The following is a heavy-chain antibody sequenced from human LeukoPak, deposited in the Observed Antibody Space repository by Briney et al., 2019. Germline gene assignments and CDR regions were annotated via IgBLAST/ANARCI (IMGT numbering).Heavy chain of an antibody. V-gene: IGHV3-7*01. CDR1: GFTFSRYW. CDR3: ARAWYSSSWYGLYFDY. D-gene: IGHD6-13*01. CDR2: IKQDGSEK. J-gene: IGHJ4*02. Sequence: GGSLRLSCAASGFTFSRYWMSWVRQAPGKGLEWVANIKQDGSEKYYVDSVKGRFTVSRDNAKNSLYLQMNSLRAEDTAVYYCARAWYSSSWYGLYFDYWGQGTLVTVSS.